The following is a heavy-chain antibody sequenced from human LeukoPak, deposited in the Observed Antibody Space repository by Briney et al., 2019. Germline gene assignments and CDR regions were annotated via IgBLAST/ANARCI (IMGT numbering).Heavy chain of an antibody. Sequence: GESLKISCKGSGYSSTSYWIRWVRQMPGKGLEWMGIVYPGDSDTRYSPSFQGQVTISADKSISTAYLQWSSLKASDTAMYYCARRDLWFGEGVVDYWGQGTLVTVSS. CDR1: GYSSTSYW. D-gene: IGHD3-10*01. J-gene: IGHJ4*02. CDR2: VYPGDSDT. CDR3: ARRDLWFGEGVVDY. V-gene: IGHV5-51*01.